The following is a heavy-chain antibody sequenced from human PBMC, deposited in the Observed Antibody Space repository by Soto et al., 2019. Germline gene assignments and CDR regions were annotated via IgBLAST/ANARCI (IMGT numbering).Heavy chain of an antibody. D-gene: IGHD1-26*01. CDR3: ASWGWELSYYFDY. CDR2: IKQDGREK. CDR1: GFTFSSYW. Sequence: EVQLVESGGGLVQPGGSLRLSCAASGFTFSSYWMSWVRQAPGKGLEWVANIKQDGREKYYVDSVKGRFTISRDNAKNSLYLQMNSLRAEDTAVYYCASWGWELSYYFDYWCRGTLVTVSS. V-gene: IGHV3-7*03. J-gene: IGHJ4*02.